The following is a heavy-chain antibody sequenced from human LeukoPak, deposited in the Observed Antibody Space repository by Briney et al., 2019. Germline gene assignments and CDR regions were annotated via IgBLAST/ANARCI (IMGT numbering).Heavy chain of an antibody. CDR2: ITESGGTE. D-gene: IGHD2-2*01. Sequence: PGGSLRLSCVGSAFTFSEYSMSWIRQAPGRELEWISSITESGGTEYYADSVKGRFSISRNNAKSALYLQMNSLRAEDTAVYYCARDSRNLDVVPAAIAEGMDVWGQGTTVTVSS. J-gene: IGHJ6*02. V-gene: IGHV3-11*01. CDR1: AFTFSEYS. CDR3: ARDSRNLDVVPAAIAEGMDV.